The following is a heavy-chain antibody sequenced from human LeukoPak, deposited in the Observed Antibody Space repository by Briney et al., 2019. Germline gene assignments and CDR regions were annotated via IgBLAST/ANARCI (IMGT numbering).Heavy chain of an antibody. J-gene: IGHJ4*02. CDR2: LTYDGSDK. Sequence: GRSLRLSCAASGFTFRNYAMHWVRQAPGKGLEWVATLTYDGSDKDYADSVKGRFTISRDNSKNTLYLQMNSLRAEDTAVYYCWNDGLDYWGQGTLVTVSS. D-gene: IGHD1-1*01. CDR3: WNDGLDY. V-gene: IGHV3-30-3*01. CDR1: GFTFRNYA.